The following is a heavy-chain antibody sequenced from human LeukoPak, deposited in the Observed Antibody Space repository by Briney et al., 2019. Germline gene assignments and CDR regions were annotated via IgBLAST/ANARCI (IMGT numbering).Heavy chain of an antibody. D-gene: IGHD2-21*01. J-gene: IGHJ4*02. CDR3: ARDKHRALDY. V-gene: IGHV4-30-2*01. Sequence: PSETLSLTCAVSGGSISSGGYSWSWIRQPPGKGLEWIGYIYHSGSTYYNPSLKSRVTISVDRSKNQFSLKLSPVTAADTAVYYCARDKHRALDYWGQGTLVTVSS. CDR1: GGSISSGGYS. CDR2: IYHSGST.